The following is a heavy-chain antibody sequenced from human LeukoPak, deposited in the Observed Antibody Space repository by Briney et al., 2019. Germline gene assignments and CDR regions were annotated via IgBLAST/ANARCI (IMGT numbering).Heavy chain of an antibody. Sequence: PSETLSLTCSVSGGSISSYFWTRIRQPPGKRLEWIGNTHYSGSTNYNPSLKGRVSISLDTSKNGFSLELTSVTAADTAVYYCATSVGYHGSKNAFDVWGLGTMVTVSS. CDR1: GGSISSYF. J-gene: IGHJ3*01. CDR2: THYSGST. CDR3: ATSVGYHGSKNAFDV. D-gene: IGHD2-15*01. V-gene: IGHV4-59*08.